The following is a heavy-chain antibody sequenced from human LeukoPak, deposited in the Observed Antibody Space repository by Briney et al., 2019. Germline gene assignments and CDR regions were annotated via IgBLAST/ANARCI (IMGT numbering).Heavy chain of an antibody. V-gene: IGHV4-39*01. CDR1: GGSISSSSYY. CDR2: IYYSGST. Sequence: SETLSLTCTVSGGSISSSSYYWGWIRQPPGKGLEWIGSIYYSGSTYYNPSLKSRVTISVDTSKNQFSLKLSSVTAADTAVYYCTVVPAAISAEYFQHWGQGTLVTVSS. D-gene: IGHD2-2*01. CDR3: TVVPAAISAEYFQH. J-gene: IGHJ1*01.